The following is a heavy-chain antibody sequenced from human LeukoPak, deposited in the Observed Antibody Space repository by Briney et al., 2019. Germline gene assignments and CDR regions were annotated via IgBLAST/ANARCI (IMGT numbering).Heavy chain of an antibody. CDR1: GYTFTGYY. CDR3: ATSAGARGPELDY. V-gene: IGHV1-2*02. CDR2: INPKSGGT. J-gene: IGHJ4*02. Sequence: GASVKVSCKASGYTFTGYYMHWVRQAPGQGLEWMGWINPKSGGTNYAQKFQGRVTMTRDTSISTAYMEVSRMTSDDTAVYYCATSAGARGPELDYWGQGTLVTVSS. D-gene: IGHD3-10*01.